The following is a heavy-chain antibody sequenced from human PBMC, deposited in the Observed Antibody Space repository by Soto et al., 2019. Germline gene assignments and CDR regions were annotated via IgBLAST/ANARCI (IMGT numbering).Heavy chain of an antibody. CDR3: ARGTTVTTLTGWFDP. Sequence: ASVKVSCKASGYTFTSYDINWVRQATGQGLEWMGWMNPNSGNTGYAQKFQGRVTMTRNTSISTAYMELSSLRSDDTAVYYCARGTTVTTLTGWFDPWGQGTLVTVS. CDR1: GYTFTSYD. J-gene: IGHJ5*02. CDR2: MNPNSGNT. D-gene: IGHD4-17*01. V-gene: IGHV1-8*01.